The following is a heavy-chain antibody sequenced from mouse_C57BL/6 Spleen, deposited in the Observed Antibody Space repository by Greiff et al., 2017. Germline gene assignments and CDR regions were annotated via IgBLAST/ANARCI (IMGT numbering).Heavy chain of an antibody. D-gene: IGHD4-1*01. CDR2: IYPGSGST. CDR1: GYTFTSYW. V-gene: IGHV1-55*01. CDR3: ARRGVNWYDLGY. Sequence: QVQLKQSGAELVKPGASVKMSCKASGYTFTSYWITWVKQRPGQGLEWIGDIYPGSGSTNYNEKFKSKATLTVDTSSSTAYMQLSSLTSEDSAVYYCARRGVNWYDLGYWGKGTTLTVSS. J-gene: IGHJ2*01.